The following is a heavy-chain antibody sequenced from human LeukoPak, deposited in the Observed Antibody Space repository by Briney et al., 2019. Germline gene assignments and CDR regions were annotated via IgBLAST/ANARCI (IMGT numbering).Heavy chain of an antibody. Sequence: GGSLRLSCAASGFTFGTYAMSWVRQAPGKGLEWISAISGSGGSTYYADSVKGRFTISRDNSKNTLYLQMNSLRAEDTAVYYCAKDYLPYYGSGSYYCDWGQGTLVTVSS. CDR2: ISGSGGST. D-gene: IGHD3-10*01. CDR3: AKDYLPYYGSGSYYCD. J-gene: IGHJ4*02. V-gene: IGHV3-23*01. CDR1: GFTFGTYA.